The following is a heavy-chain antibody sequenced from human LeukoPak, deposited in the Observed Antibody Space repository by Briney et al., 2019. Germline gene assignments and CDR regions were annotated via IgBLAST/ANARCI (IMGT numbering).Heavy chain of an antibody. D-gene: IGHD1-7*01. V-gene: IGHV3-48*01. Sequence: PGGSLRLSCAASGFTFSTLGMNWVRQAPGKGLEWVSHISSISDTIKYADSVKGRFTISRDNSKNTLYLQMNSLRAEDTAVYYCARDRGNYAYYFDYWGQGTLVTVSS. J-gene: IGHJ4*02. CDR1: GFTFSTLG. CDR3: ARDRGNYAYYFDY. CDR2: ISSISDTI.